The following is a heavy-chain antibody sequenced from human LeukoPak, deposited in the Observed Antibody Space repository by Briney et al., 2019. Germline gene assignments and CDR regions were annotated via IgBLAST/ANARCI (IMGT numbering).Heavy chain of an antibody. CDR3: ARDCGIAMVRGVIAYNWFDY. CDR1: GYTFTDYY. D-gene: IGHD3-10*01. J-gene: IGHJ5*01. V-gene: IGHV1-2*02. Sequence: ASVKVSCKASGYTFTDYYMHWVRQAPGQGLEWMGWINPNSGGTNYAQKFQGRVTMTRDTSISTAYMELSRLRSNDTAVYYCARDCGIAMVRGVIAYNWFDYWGQGTLVTVSS. CDR2: INPNSGGT.